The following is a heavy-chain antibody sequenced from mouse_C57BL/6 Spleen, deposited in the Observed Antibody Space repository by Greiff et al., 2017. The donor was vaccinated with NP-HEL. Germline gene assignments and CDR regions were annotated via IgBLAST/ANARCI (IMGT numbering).Heavy chain of an antibody. CDR1: GYTFTSYW. CDR2: IDPSDSYT. CDR3: AREGGDSWFAY. J-gene: IGHJ3*01. V-gene: IGHV1-69*01. D-gene: IGHD2-13*01. Sequence: QVQLKQPGAELVMPGASVKLSYKASGYTFTSYWMHWVKQRPGQGLEWIGEIDPSDSYTNYNQKFKGKSTLTVDKSSSTAYMQLSSLTSEDSAVYYCAREGGDSWFAYWGQGTLVTVSA.